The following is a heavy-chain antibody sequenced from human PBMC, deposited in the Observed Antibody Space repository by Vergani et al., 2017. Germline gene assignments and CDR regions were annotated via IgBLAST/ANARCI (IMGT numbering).Heavy chain of an antibody. V-gene: IGHV3-21*01. D-gene: IGHD3-22*01. CDR3: ARGSAYYYDSSGPEDY. CDR1: GFTFSSYS. J-gene: IGHJ4*02. Sequence: EVQLVESGGGLVKPGGSLRLSCAASGFTFSSYSMNWVRQAPGKGLEWVSSISSSSSYIYYADSVKGRFTISRDNAKNSLYLQMNSLRAEDTAVYYCARGSAYYYDSSGPEDYWGQGTLVTVSS. CDR2: ISSSSSYI.